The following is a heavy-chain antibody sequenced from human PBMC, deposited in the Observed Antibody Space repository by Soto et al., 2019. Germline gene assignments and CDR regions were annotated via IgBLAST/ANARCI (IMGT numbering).Heavy chain of an antibody. D-gene: IGHD2-15*01. Sequence: VASVKVSCNASGYTFTGYYMHWVRQAPGQGLEWMGWINPNSGGTNYAQKFQGWVTMTRDTSISTAYMELSRLRSDDTAVYYCARAIGYCSGGSCYGVYWDYWGQVTLVTVSS. J-gene: IGHJ4*02. CDR1: GYTFTGYY. CDR2: INPNSGGT. V-gene: IGHV1-2*04. CDR3: ARAIGYCSGGSCYGVYWDY.